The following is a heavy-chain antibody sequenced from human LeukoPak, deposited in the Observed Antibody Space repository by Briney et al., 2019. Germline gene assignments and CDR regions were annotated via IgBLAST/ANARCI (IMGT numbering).Heavy chain of an antibody. CDR1: GYRFITYW. J-gene: IGHJ5*02. Sequence: GESLEISCKGSGYRFITYWIGWVRQMLGKGLEWMGIIYPGDSDTRYSPSFQGQVTISADKSITTAYLQWSSLKASDTAIYYCARLPWFDPWGQGTLVTVSS. CDR2: IYPGDSDT. CDR3: ARLPWFDP. V-gene: IGHV5-51*01.